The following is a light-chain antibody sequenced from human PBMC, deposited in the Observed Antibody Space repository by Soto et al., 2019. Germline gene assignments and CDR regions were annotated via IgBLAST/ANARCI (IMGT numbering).Light chain of an antibody. J-gene: IGKJ1*01. CDR1: QSIRSY. CDR3: LQDHDDSWT. Sequence: IQMTQSPSTLSASVGDRVTITCRSSQSIRSYLNLYKQKPGKATTILIYAASNLQSGVPSRFRGSRSGTEFTLTVSSLQPEDFATYYCLQDHDDSWTFGQGTKVDIK. CDR2: AAS. V-gene: IGKV1-6*01.